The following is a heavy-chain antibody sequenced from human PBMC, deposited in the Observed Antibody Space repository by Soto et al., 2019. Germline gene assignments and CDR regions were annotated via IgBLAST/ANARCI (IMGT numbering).Heavy chain of an antibody. J-gene: IGHJ5*02. CDR2: IYYSGST. Sequence: SETLSLTCTVSGGPISSYYWSWIRQPPGKGLEWIGYIYYSGSTNYNPSLKSRVTVSVDTSKNQFSLKLSSVTAADTAVYYCARCQDSFDDSPLQPWSQGTLVTVSS. D-gene: IGHD2-15*01. V-gene: IGHV4-59*01. CDR1: GGPISSYY. CDR3: ARCQDSFDDSPLQP.